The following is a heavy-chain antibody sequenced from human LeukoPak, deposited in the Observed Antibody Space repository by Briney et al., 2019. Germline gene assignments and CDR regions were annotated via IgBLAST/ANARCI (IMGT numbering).Heavy chain of an antibody. J-gene: IGHJ4*02. CDR3: ARGPPPDFDC. CDR1: GGSISRDY. V-gene: IGHV4-59*12. CDR2: IYYTGST. Sequence: SETLSLTCTVSGGSISRDYWSWIRQPPGKGLEWIGYIYYTGSTNYNPSLKSRVTMSVDTSKNQFSLNLRSVTAADTAVYYCARGPPPDFDCWGQGTLVTVSS.